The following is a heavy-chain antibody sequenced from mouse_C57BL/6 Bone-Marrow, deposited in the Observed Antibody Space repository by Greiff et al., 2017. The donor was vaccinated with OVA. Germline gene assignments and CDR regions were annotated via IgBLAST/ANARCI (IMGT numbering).Heavy chain of an antibody. D-gene: IGHD2-2*01. CDR1: GYTFTNYW. Sequence: VQLQQSGAELVRPGTSVKMSCKASGYTFTNYWIGWAKQRPGHGLEWIGDIYPGGGYTNYNEKFKGKATLTADKSSSTAYMQFSSLTSEDSAIYYCARRGGYDGFADWGQGTLVTVSA. CDR3: ARRGGYDGFAD. V-gene: IGHV1-63*01. J-gene: IGHJ3*01. CDR2: IYPGGGYT.